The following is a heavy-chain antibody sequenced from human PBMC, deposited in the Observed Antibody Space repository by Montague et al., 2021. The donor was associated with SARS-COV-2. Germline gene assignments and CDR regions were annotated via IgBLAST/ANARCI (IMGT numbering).Heavy chain of an antibody. CDR2: IYYIGST. D-gene: IGHD3-22*01. V-gene: IGHV4-31*02. J-gene: IGHJ5*02. CDR3: VRATRLIVVLNWFDP. Sequence: IYYIGSTYYNPSLKSRVTISVDTSKNQFSLKLSSVTAADTAVYYCVRATRLIVVLNWFDPWGQGTLVTV.